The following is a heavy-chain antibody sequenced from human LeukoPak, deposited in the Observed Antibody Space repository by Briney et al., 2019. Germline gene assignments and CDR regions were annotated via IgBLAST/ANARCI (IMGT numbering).Heavy chain of an antibody. Sequence: GKSLKISCKGSGYSFTNYWIGWMRQMPGKGLEWMGIIYPGDSDTRYSPSFQGQVSISVDKSISTAYLQWSSLKASDTAMYYCAKNSGPTPGSFDYWGQGTLVTVSS. V-gene: IGHV5-51*01. J-gene: IGHJ4*02. D-gene: IGHD1-26*01. CDR3: AKNSGPTPGSFDY. CDR1: GYSFTNYW. CDR2: IYPGDSDT.